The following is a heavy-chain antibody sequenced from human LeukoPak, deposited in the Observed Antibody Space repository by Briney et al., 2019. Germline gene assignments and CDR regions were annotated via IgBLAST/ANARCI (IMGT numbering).Heavy chain of an antibody. V-gene: IGHV3-21*04. J-gene: IGHJ4*02. Sequence: PGGSLRLSCAASGFTFSSYSMNWVRQAPGKGLEWVSSISSSSSYIYYADSVKGRFTISRDNSKNSLYLQMNSLRTEDTALYYCAKDIMAGLFDYWGQGTLVTVSS. D-gene: IGHD5-12*01. CDR1: GFTFSSYS. CDR2: ISSSSSYI. CDR3: AKDIMAGLFDY.